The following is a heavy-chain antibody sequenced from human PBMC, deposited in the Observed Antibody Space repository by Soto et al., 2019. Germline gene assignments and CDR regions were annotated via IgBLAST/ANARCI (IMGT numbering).Heavy chain of an antibody. V-gene: IGHV3-48*01. D-gene: IGHD1-1*01. CDR1: GFTFNSYS. Sequence: EVQLVESGGGLIQPGGSLRVSCAVSGFTFNSYSMNWVRQAPGKGLECVSYISSGSSTIYYADSVKGRFTLSRDNNKNSLYLQRNCPRAEDTAVYYCARVGLERRLDYWGQGTLVTVSS. CDR3: ARVGLERRLDY. J-gene: IGHJ4*02. CDR2: ISSGSSTI.